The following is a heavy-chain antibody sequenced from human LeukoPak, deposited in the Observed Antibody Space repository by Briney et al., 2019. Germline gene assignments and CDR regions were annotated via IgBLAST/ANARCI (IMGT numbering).Heavy chain of an antibody. CDR3: ARGSSSRYYFDY. V-gene: IGHV3-21*01. J-gene: IGHJ4*02. Sequence: GGSLRLSCAASGFTFSSYSMNWVRQAPGKGLEWVSSISSSSSYIYYADSVKGRFTISRDNAKNSLYLQMNSLRAEDTAVYYCARGSSSRYYFDYWGQGTLVTVSS. CDR2: ISSSSSYI. D-gene: IGHD6-13*01. CDR1: GFTFSSYS.